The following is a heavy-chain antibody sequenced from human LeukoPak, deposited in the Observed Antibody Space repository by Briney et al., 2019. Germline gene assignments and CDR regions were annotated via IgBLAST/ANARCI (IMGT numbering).Heavy chain of an antibody. CDR2: IYASGST. V-gene: IGHV4-61*02. J-gene: IGHJ3*02. CDR1: GGSISSGSYY. Sequence: PSETLSLTCTVSGGSISSGSYYWSWIRQPAGKGLEWIGRIYASGSTNYNPSLESRATISVNTSENQFSLKLSSVTAADTAVYYCARERRDGYSAEGGDAFDIWGQGTMVTVSS. D-gene: IGHD5-24*01. CDR3: ARERRDGYSAEGGDAFDI.